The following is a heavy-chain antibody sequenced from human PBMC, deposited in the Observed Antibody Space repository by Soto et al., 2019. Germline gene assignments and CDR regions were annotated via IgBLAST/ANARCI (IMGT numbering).Heavy chain of an antibody. CDR2: ISAYNGNT. CDR3: ARDTDYDFWSGYRVPPPYFYYCMDV. V-gene: IGHV1-18*04. D-gene: IGHD3-3*01. J-gene: IGHJ6*02. Sequence: ASVKVSCKASGYTFTSYGISWVRQAPGQGLEWMGWISAYNGNTNYAQKLQGRVTMTTDTSTSTAYMELSSLRSDDTAVYYCARDTDYDFWSGYRVPPPYFYYCMDVWGQGTTVTVSS. CDR1: GYTFTSYG.